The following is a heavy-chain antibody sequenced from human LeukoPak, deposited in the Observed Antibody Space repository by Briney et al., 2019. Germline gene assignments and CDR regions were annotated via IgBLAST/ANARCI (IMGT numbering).Heavy chain of an antibody. J-gene: IGHJ4*02. V-gene: IGHV4-61*01. Sequence: SETLSLTCTVSGFSVTTDSYCWGWLRQPPGKGLEWIGYDYCGGNTNYDPSLKRRVTISVDTSKNQFSLTLTSVTAADTAVYYCARETPGAGHFDYWGQGSLVTVSS. CDR2: DYCGGNT. D-gene: IGHD7-27*01. CDR1: GFSVTTDSYC. CDR3: ARETPGAGHFDY.